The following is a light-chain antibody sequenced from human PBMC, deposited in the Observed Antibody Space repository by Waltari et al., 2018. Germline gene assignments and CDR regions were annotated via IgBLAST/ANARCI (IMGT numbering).Light chain of an antibody. CDR3: QQYDLLPLT. CDR2: GAS. Sequence: DIHITQSPSPLSAAVGDRVTTTCQASQDITNYVNWYQQKPGKAPRLLIYGASNMETGVPSRFTGSGSGTDFTFTITSLQPEDFATYYCQQYDLLPLTFGGGTKVEIK. CDR1: QDITNY. V-gene: IGKV1-33*01. J-gene: IGKJ4*01.